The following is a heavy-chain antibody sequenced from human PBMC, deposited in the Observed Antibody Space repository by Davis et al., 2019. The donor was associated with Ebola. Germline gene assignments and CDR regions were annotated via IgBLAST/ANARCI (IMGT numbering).Heavy chain of an antibody. D-gene: IGHD2-21*01. J-gene: IGHJ4*02. CDR3: ARVRRGGDYFDY. CDR2: IYKSGST. V-gene: IGHV4-61*01. Sequence: SETLSLTCTVSGDSVTSGIYYWSWIRQTPGKGLEWIGYIYKSGSTNYNPSLKSRVTITVDPSKNQFSLKPSSVTAADTAVYYCARVRRGGDYFDYWGQGTLVTVSS. CDR1: GDSVTSGIYY.